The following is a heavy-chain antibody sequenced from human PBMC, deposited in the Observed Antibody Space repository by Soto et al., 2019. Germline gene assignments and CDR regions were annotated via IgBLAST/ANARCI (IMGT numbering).Heavy chain of an antibody. V-gene: IGHV3-30*03. J-gene: IGHJ3*02. CDR3: ADQGSGSYSGAFDI. CDR2: ISYDGSNK. D-gene: IGHD1-26*01. CDR1: GFTFSSYG. Sequence: GGSLRLSCAASGFTFSSYGMHWVRQAPGKGLEWVAVISYDGSNKYYADSVKGRFTISRDNSKNTLYLQMNSLRAEDTAVYYCADQGSGSYSGAFDIWGQGTMVTVSS.